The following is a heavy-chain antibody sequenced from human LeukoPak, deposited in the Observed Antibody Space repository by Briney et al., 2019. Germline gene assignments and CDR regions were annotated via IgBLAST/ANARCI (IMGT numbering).Heavy chain of an antibody. D-gene: IGHD2-8*02. CDR2: IKQDGSER. CDR1: GLTFSRHW. V-gene: IGHV3-7*01. Sequence: GWSLRLSCATSGLTFSRHWMSWVRQTPGKGPEWVANIKQDGSERYYVHSVRGRFTISRDNAKNSLYLQMNSLRAEDTAVYYCARDGGHSTDLDYWGQGILVTVSS. CDR3: ARDGGHSTDLDY. J-gene: IGHJ4*02.